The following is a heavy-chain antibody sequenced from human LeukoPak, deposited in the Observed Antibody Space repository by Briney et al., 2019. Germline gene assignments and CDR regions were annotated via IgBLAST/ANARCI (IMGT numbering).Heavy chain of an antibody. J-gene: IGHJ4*02. Sequence: GGSLRLSCAASGFTVSSSYMSWVRQAPPKGLEWVSVIYVDGSTYYADSVKGRFTISRDNSNNTLYLQMTSLRAHDTAVCYFARAPYDGSAYGVDYWGQGTLVTVSS. CDR1: GFTVSSSY. V-gene: IGHV3-53*01. D-gene: IGHD3-22*01. CDR3: ARAPYDGSAYGVDY. CDR2: IYVDGST.